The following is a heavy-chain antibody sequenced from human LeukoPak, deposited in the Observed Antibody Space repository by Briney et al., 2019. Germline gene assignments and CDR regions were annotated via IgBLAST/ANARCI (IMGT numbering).Heavy chain of an antibody. CDR3: ARDSGSYFEGFDP. Sequence: PVKVFCPASGGTFSSYAISWVRQAPGQGLEWMGGIIPIFGTANYAQKFQGRVTITADESTSTAYMELSSLRSEDTAVYYCARDSGSYFEGFDPWGQGTLVTVSS. CDR2: IIPIFGTA. D-gene: IGHD1-26*01. J-gene: IGHJ5*02. V-gene: IGHV1-69*13. CDR1: GGTFSSYA.